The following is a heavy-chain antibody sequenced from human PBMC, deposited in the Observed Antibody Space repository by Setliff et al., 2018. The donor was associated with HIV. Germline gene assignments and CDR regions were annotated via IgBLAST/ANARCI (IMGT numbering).Heavy chain of an antibody. V-gene: IGHV1-18*01. D-gene: IGHD6-19*01. Sequence: ASVKVSCKASGYTFTTYGISWVRQAPGHGLEWMGWISPNFGHTKYAQNFLDRITMTVDTSTTSAYMELRSLTSDDTAIYFCARLGSGWSDSYYYAMDIWGQGTTVTV. CDR3: ARLGSGWSDSYYYAMDI. CDR2: ISPNFGHT. J-gene: IGHJ6*02. CDR1: GYTFTTYG.